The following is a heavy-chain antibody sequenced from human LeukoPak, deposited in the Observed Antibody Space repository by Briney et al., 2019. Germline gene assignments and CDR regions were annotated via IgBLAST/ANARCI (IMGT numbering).Heavy chain of an antibody. CDR1: GFTFSSYW. V-gene: IGHV3-7*01. CDR2: IKQDGSEK. D-gene: IGHD3-3*01. Sequence: PGGSLRLSCAASGFTFSSYWMSWVRQAPGKGLEWVANIKQDGSEKYYVDSVKGRFTISRDNAKNSLYLQMNSLRAEDTAVYYCAREYVEWSNYYYYGMDVWGQGTTVTVSS. CDR3: AREYVEWSNYYYYGMDV. J-gene: IGHJ6*02.